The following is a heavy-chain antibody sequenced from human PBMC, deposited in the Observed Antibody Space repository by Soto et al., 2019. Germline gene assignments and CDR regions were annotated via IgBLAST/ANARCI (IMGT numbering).Heavy chain of an antibody. V-gene: IGHV3-48*03. Sequence: LRVSCAASGYPFSSYEMSWVRQAPGKGLEWVSYISGSGGTIYYADSVKGRFTISRDNAKNSLFLQLNSLRAEDTAVYYCARAFYDDSSGYSDHPYYYYGLGVWGQGTTVTVYS. J-gene: IGHJ6*02. CDR3: ARAFYDDSSGYSDHPYYYYGLGV. D-gene: IGHD3-22*01. CDR1: GYPFSSYE. CDR2: ISGSGGTI.